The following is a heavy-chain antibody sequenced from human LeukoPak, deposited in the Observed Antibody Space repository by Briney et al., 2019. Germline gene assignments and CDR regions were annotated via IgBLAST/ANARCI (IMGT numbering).Heavy chain of an antibody. CDR3: ARHRVFTYYDSNDAFDI. CDR2: IYYSGST. V-gene: IGHV4-59*08. Sequence: PSETLSPTCTVSGGSISSYYWSWIRQPPGKGLERIGYIYYSGSTNYNPSLKSRVTISVDTSKNQFSLKLSSVTAADTAVYYCARHRVFTYYDSNDAFDIWGQGTMVTVSS. CDR1: GGSISSYY. J-gene: IGHJ3*02. D-gene: IGHD3-22*01.